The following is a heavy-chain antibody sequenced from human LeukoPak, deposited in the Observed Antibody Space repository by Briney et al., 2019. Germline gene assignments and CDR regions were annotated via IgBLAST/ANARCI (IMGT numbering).Heavy chain of an antibody. CDR1: GFTFSSYG. Sequence: GGSLRLSCAASGFTFSSYGMHWVRQAPGQGLEWVSVISDSGDYTSYADSARGRFTISRDNSRNTLYLQMISLRPEDTAVYYCAKDTSIGKYCTNGVCSPFDYWGQGTLVTVSS. D-gene: IGHD2-8*01. V-gene: IGHV3-23*01. J-gene: IGHJ4*02. CDR3: AKDTSIGKYCTNGVCSPFDY. CDR2: ISDSGDYT.